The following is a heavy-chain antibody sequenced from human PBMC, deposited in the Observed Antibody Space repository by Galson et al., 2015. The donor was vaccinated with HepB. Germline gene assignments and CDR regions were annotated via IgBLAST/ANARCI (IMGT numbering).Heavy chain of an antibody. V-gene: IGHV3-11*05. D-gene: IGHD3-10*01. CDR1: GFTFSDYY. CDR2: ISSSSYT. Sequence: SLRLSCAASGFTFSDYYMSWIRQAPGKGLEWVSYISSSSYTNYADSVKGRFTISRDNAKNSLYLQMNSLRAEDTAVYYCARDILDYGSGSQTYYYGMDVWGQGTTVTVSS. CDR3: ARDILDYGSGSQTYYYGMDV. J-gene: IGHJ6*02.